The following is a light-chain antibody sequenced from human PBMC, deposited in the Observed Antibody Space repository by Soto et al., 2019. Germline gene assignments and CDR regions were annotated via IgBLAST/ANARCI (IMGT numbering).Light chain of an antibody. J-gene: IGLJ1*01. Sequence: QSVLTQPASASGSPGQSITISCTGTSSDVGSYNLVSWYQQHPGKAPKLMIYEVSKRPSGVSNRFSGSKSGNTASLTISGLQAEDEADYYCCSYAGSSTLVFGTGTKVTVL. CDR1: SSDVGSYNL. V-gene: IGLV2-23*02. CDR2: EVS. CDR3: CSYAGSSTLV.